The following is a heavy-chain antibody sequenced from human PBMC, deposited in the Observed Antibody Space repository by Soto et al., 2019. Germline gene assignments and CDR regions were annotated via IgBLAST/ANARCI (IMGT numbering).Heavy chain of an antibody. CDR2: IKQDGSEK. Sequence: GGSLRLSCAASGFTFSSYWMSWVRQAPGKGLEWVANIKQDGSEKYYVDSVKGRFTISRDNAKNSLYLQMNSLRAEDTAVYYCARDLVFWSGPANYNWFDPWGQGTLVTVSS. CDR3: ARDLVFWSGPANYNWFDP. J-gene: IGHJ5*02. CDR1: GFTFSSYW. V-gene: IGHV3-7*01. D-gene: IGHD3-3*01.